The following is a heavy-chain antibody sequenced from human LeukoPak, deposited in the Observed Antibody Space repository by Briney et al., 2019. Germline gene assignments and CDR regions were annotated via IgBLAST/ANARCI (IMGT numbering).Heavy chain of an antibody. Sequence: PGGSLRLSCAASGFTFSSYWMHWVRQAPGKGLEWVSSISSSSSYIYYADSVKGRFTISRDNAKNSLYLQMNSLRAEDTAVYYCARDQHGSGSYSHWGQGTLVTVSS. CDR3: ARDQHGSGSYSH. V-gene: IGHV3-21*01. J-gene: IGHJ4*02. CDR1: GFTFSSYW. D-gene: IGHD3-10*01. CDR2: ISSSSSYI.